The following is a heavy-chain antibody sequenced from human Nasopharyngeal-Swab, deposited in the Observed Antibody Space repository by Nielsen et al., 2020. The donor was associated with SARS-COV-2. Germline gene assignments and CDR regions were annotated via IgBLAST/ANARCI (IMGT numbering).Heavy chain of an antibody. CDR1: GGSISSSYW. CDR3: SRGAEVPGGRGYTWLDP. Sequence: SETLSLTCAVSGGSISSSYWWNWVRQPPGKGLEWIGEVYHSGSTNYNPSLKSRVTISVDKSKNHLSLKLSSVTAADTAVYYCSRGAEVPGGRGYTWLDPWGQGTLVTVSS. D-gene: IGHD2-15*01. J-gene: IGHJ5*02. V-gene: IGHV4-4*02. CDR2: VYHSGST.